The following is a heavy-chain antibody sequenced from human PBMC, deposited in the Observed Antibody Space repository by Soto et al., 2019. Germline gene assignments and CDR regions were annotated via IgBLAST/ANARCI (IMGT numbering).Heavy chain of an antibody. CDR2: VFYSGSP. J-gene: IGHJ5*02. V-gene: IGHV4-59*01. Sequence: VQLQESGPGLAKPSETLSLTCTVSGGSMSSFYWSWIRQPPGKGLELIGNVFYSGSPIYNPSLKSRVTISVDTSKSQFYLKLSSVTAADTAVYYCAKEICDPNGCYGRWLDPWGQGTLVTVSS. CDR1: GGSMSSFY. CDR3: AKEICDPNGCYGRWLDP. D-gene: IGHD2-15*01.